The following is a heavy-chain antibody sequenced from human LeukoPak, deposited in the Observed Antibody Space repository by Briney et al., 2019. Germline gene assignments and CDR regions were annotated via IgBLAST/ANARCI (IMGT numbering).Heavy chain of an antibody. D-gene: IGHD4-23*01. CDR3: ARDVGGNLGDAFDI. CDR1: GFTFSSYS. J-gene: IGHJ3*02. V-gene: IGHV3-74*03. CDR2: INSDGSNA. Sequence: PGGSLRLSCAASGFTFSSYSMNWVRQAPGKGLVWVSRINSDGSNATYADSVKGRFTISRDNAKNTLYVQMNSLRAEDTAVYYCARDVGGNLGDAFDIWGQGTMVTVSS.